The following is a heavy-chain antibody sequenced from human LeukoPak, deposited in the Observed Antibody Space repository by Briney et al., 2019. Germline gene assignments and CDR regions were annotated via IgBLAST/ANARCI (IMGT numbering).Heavy chain of an antibody. J-gene: IGHJ4*02. CDR2: ITPIFGTA. D-gene: IGHD2-8*01. CDR3: ARGNGPPDY. CDR1: GGTFSSYA. V-gene: IGHV1-69*05. Sequence: PVTVSCKASGGTFSSYAISWVRQAPGQGLEWMGGITPIFGTANYAQKFQGRVTITTDESTSTAYMELSSLRPEDTAVYYCARGNGPPDYWGQRTLDTVSS.